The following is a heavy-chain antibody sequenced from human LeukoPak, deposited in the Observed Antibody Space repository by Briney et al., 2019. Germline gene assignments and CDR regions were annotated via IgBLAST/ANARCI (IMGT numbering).Heavy chain of an antibody. CDR3: ASGMGATPYYFDY. CDR2: IYYSGST. J-gene: IGHJ4*02. D-gene: IGHD1-26*01. Sequence: SETLSLTCTVSGGSISSYYWRWIRQPPGKGLEWIGYIYYSGSTNYNPSLKSRVTISVDTSKNQFSLKLSSVTAADTAVYYCASGMGATPYYFDYWGQGTLVTVSS. V-gene: IGHV4-59*08. CDR1: GGSISSYY.